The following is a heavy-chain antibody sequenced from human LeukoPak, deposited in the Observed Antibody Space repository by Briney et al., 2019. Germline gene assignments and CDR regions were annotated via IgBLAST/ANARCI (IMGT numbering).Heavy chain of an antibody. V-gene: IGHV3-23*01. J-gene: IGHJ4*02. CDR2: ISGDNPGT. Sequence: PGGSLRLSCAASGFTFSTYAMSWVRKTPGKGLEGVAPISGDNPGTYHANSVKGRFTISRDNSKNTLHLQMSGLRAEDTARYYCAKAPVGHCSGAFCYHFDSWGQGTLVTVSS. D-gene: IGHD2-15*01. CDR3: AKAPVGHCSGAFCYHFDS. CDR1: GFTFSTYA.